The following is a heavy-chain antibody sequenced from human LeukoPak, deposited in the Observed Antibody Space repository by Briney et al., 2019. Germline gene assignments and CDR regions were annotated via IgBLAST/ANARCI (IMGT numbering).Heavy chain of an antibody. J-gene: IGHJ4*02. D-gene: IGHD6-19*01. V-gene: IGHV5-51*01. CDR2: IYPGDSDT. CDR1: GYSFTSYW. Sequence: KRGESLKISCKGSGYSFTSYWIGWVRQMPGKGLEWMGIIYPGDSDTRYSPSFQGQVTISADKSISTAYLQWSSLKASDTAMYYCAIHYSSGWYGERNWGQGTLVTVSS. CDR3: AIHYSSGWYGERN.